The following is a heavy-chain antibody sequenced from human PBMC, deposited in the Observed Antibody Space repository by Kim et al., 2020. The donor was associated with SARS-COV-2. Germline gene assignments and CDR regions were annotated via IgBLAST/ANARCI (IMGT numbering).Heavy chain of an antibody. CDR2: SDT. J-gene: IGHJ5*02. V-gene: IGHV5-51*01. Sequence: SDTRYSPSFQGQVTISADKSISTAYLQWSSLKASDTAMYYCARVQRGFDPWGQGTLVTVSS. CDR3: ARVQRGFDP.